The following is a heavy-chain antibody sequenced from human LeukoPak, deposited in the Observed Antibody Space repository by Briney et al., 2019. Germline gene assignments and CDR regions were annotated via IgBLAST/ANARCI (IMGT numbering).Heavy chain of an antibody. V-gene: IGHV4-59*01. CDR1: GDSISRSY. Sequence: SETLSLTCSVSGDSISRSYWSWIRQAPGKGLEWIGYISYSGRTKYHPSLKSRVTISLDTSNSQISLKLSSVTAADTAIYYCARDPFDFSQSTAYWYFDVWGRGALVTVSS. CDR3: ARDPFDFSQSTAYWYFDV. CDR2: ISYSGRT. J-gene: IGHJ2*01. D-gene: IGHD3/OR15-3a*01.